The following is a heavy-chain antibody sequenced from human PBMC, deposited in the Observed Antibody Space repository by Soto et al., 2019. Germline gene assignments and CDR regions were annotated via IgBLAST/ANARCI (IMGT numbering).Heavy chain of an antibody. CDR2: IIPIFGTA. CDR3: ARDSPIAAAGTGAGDY. CDR1: GGTFSSYA. D-gene: IGHD6-13*01. J-gene: IGHJ4*02. V-gene: IGHV1-69*05. Sequence: GASVKVSCKASGGTFSSYAISWVRQAPGQGLEWMGGIIPIFGTANYAQKLQGRVTMTTDTSTSTAYMELRSLRSDDTAVYYCARDSPIAAAGTGAGDYWGQGTLVTVSS.